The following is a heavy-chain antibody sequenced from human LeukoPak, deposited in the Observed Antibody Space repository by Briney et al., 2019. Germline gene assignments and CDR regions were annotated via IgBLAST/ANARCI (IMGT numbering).Heavy chain of an antibody. CDR1: GGSISNNY. V-gene: IGHV4-59*01. CDR2: IYYSGST. CDR3: ARLRYWFDP. Sequence: SETLSLTCTVSGGSISNNYWSWIRQPPGKGLEWIGYIYYSGSTNYNPTLKSRVTMSVDTSKNQFSLKLSSVTAADTAVYYCARLRYWFDPWGQGTLVTVSS. J-gene: IGHJ5*02.